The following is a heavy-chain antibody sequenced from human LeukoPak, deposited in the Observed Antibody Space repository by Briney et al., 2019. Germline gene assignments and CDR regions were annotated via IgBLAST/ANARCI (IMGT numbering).Heavy chain of an antibody. D-gene: IGHD5-24*01. Sequence: PWETLSLTRTVSGGSISSYYWSWIRQPPGKGLEWVGYIYYSGRTNYNPSLKSRVTISVDTSNNQFSLKLSSVTAADTAVYYCARLRMDTIYDAFDIWGQGTMVTVSS. CDR1: GGSISSYY. CDR3: ARLRMDTIYDAFDI. CDR2: IYYSGRT. V-gene: IGHV4-59*08. J-gene: IGHJ3*02.